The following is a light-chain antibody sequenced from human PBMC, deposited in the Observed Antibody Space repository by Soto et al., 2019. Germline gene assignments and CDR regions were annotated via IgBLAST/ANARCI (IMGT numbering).Light chain of an antibody. CDR3: ENYVTSLTP. V-gene: IGKV3-20*01. Sequence: IGVKISAGAVSLSKGKKATLSCRASQSVSSSYLAWYQQKPGQAPRVLIYGASRRATGVPDRFIGSGSGTDFTLTICRLEPEDFVRYYCENYVTSLTPFGHGTKVDI. J-gene: IGKJ1*01. CDR1: QSVSSSY. CDR2: GAS.